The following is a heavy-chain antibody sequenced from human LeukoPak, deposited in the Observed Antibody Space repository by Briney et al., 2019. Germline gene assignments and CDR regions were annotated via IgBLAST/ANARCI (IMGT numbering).Heavy chain of an antibody. V-gene: IGHV1-69*04. CDR1: GGTFSSYA. CDR2: IIPIFGIA. CDR3: ARGYGDYGMDV. Sequence: SVKVSCKASGGTFSSYAISWVRQAPGQGLEWMGRIIPIFGIANYAQKFQGRVTITADKSTSTAYMELSSLRSEDTAVYYCARGYGDYGMDVWGQGTTVTVSS. J-gene: IGHJ6*02. D-gene: IGHD4-17*01.